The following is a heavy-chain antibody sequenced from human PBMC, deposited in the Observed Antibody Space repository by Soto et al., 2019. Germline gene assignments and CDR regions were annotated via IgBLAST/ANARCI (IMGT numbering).Heavy chain of an antibody. V-gene: IGHV4-59*11. CDR2: ISYSGST. J-gene: IGHJ5*02. CDR1: GASITTHY. CDR3: ARDWDSSGLFDP. Sequence: SETLSLTCSVSGASITTHYWSWIRQPPGKGLEWIGSISYSGSTKYNPSLESRVMISLDTSKNQFSLRLTSVTAADTALYYCARDWDSSGLFDPWGQGALVTVSS. D-gene: IGHD3-10*01.